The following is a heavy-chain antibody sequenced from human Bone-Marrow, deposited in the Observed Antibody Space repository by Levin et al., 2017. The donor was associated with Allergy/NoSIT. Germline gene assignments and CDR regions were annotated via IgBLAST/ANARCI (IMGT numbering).Heavy chain of an antibody. CDR1: GFTFSSYG. CDR2: ISYDGSNK. V-gene: IGHV3-30*18. D-gene: IGHD6-19*01. CDR3: AKVGSSGWNAFDI. Sequence: GESLKISCAASGFTFSSYGMHWVRQAPGKGLEWVAVISYDGSNKYYADSVKGRFTISRDNSKNTLYLQMNSLRAEDTAVYYCAKVGSSGWNAFDIWGQGTMVTVSS. J-gene: IGHJ3*02.